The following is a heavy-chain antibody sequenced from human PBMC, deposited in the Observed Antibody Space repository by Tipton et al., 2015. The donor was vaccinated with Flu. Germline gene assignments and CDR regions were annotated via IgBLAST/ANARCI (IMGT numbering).Heavy chain of an antibody. CDR3: AREYTFGYGRSYMDV. D-gene: IGHD5-18*01. CDR1: GDSMSEYY. J-gene: IGHJ6*03. V-gene: IGHV4-59*01. Sequence: TLSLTCAVSGDSMSEYYWNWIRQPPGKGLEWIGYIYYTGNTNYNPSLKSRVTISADTSKDQFSLKLTSVTAADSAVYFCAREYTFGYGRSYMDVWGKGTTVTVSS. CDR2: IYYTGNT.